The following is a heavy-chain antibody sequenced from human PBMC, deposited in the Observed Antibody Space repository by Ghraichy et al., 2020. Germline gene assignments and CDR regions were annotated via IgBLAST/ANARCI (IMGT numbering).Heavy chain of an antibody. CDR1: GGSISGSSYY. J-gene: IGHJ3*02. CDR3: ARHDGGPSAFDI. V-gene: IGHV4-39*01. Sequence: SETLSLTCTVSGGSISGSSYYWGWIRQPPGKGLEWIASSSYSGTTYNNPSLKSRVTISVDTSKNQFSLKLSSVTAADTAIFYCARHDGGPSAFDIWGQGTMVTVSS. CDR2: SSYSGTT.